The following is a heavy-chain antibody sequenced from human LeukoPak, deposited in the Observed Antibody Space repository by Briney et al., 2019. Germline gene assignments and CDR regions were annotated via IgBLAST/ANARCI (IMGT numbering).Heavy chain of an antibody. Sequence: GGSLRLSCIASGFTFSSYAMSWVRQAPGKGLEWVSIVTYSGGSTFYADSVKGRFTISRDNSKNTLYLQMNSLRADDTAVYYCSTAVTYYSMNTGSWGAFHIWGQGTMVTVSS. CDR2: VTYSGGST. D-gene: IGHD2-8*02. CDR1: GFTFSSYA. V-gene: IGHV3-23*01. J-gene: IGHJ3*02. CDR3: STAVTYYSMNTGSWGAFHI.